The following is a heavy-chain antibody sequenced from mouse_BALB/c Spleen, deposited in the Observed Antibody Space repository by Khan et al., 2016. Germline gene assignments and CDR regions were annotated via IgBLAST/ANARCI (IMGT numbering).Heavy chain of an antibody. J-gene: IGHJ3*01. CDR2: IRNKANGYTT. V-gene: IGHV7-3*02. D-gene: IGHD4-1*01. Sequence: EVELVASGGGLVQSGGSLRLSCATSGFTFTDYYMSWVRQPPGKALEWVGFIRNKANGYTTQYSVSVKGRFTISRDNSQDILYLRMNTLIVVDSATYWCARDKSGTRTWFDYWGQGTLVTVSA. CDR3: ARDKSGTRTWFDY. CDR1: GFTFTDYY.